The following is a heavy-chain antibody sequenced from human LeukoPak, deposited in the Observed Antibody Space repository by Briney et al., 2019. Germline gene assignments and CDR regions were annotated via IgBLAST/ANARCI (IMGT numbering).Heavy chain of an antibody. CDR3: ARQNSMYYDYVWGSSYYYYYGMDV. CDR2: IYHSGST. J-gene: IGHJ6*02. D-gene: IGHD3-16*01. CDR1: GGSISSGGYS. Sequence: SQTLSLTCAISGGSISSGGYSWSWIRQPPGKGLEWIGYIYHSGSTHYNPSLKRRVTISAGRSKNQFSLKLSSVTAADTAVYYCARQNSMYYDYVWGSSYYYYYGMDVWGQGTTVTVSS. V-gene: IGHV4-30-2*01.